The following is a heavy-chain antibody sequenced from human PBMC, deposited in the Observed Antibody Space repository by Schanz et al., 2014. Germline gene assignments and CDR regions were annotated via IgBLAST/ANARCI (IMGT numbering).Heavy chain of an antibody. CDR3: ATGKGDILTGRY. V-gene: IGHV1-69*02. D-gene: IGHD3-9*01. J-gene: IGHJ4*02. CDR1: RSTFSSYT. CDR2: FIPILDVG. Sequence: QVQLVHSGPEVKKPGSSVKVSCKASRSTFSSYTISWVRQARGQGLEWVGRFIPILDVGNYAQQFQGRVTFTADTSTSTVYMELSSLRSEDTAVYYCATGKGDILTGRYWGQGTLVTVSS.